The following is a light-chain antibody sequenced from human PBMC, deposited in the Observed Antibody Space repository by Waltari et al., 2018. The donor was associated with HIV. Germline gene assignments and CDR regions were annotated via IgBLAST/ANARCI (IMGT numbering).Light chain of an antibody. CDR2: ALD. J-gene: IGLJ3*02. CDR3: ASFTGDNTVM. V-gene: IGLV2-14*03. Sequence: AVTQPASVSGLPGQSTTISCTGGDSDFGLYNFVSWYQQHSGKPPKLILYALDRRASGVSDRFSGSMSGNTASLTISGLRAEDEAHYYCASFTGDNTVMFGGGTEVTVL. CDR1: DSDFGLYNF.